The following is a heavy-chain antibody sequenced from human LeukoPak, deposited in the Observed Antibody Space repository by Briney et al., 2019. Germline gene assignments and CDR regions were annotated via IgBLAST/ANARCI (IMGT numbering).Heavy chain of an antibody. CDR2: ISSSSSYI. D-gene: IGHD5-24*01. V-gene: IGHV3-21*01. CDR3: ARAGGSIQLGY. J-gene: IGHJ4*02. Sequence: PGGSLRLSCAASGFTFSSYSMNWVRQAPGKGLEVVSSISSSSSYIYYADSVKGRFTISRDNAKNALYLQMNSLRAEDTAVYYCARAGGSIQLGYWGQGTLVTVSS. CDR1: GFTFSSYS.